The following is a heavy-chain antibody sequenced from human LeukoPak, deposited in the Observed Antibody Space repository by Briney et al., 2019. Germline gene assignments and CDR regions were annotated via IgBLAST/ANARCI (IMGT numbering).Heavy chain of an antibody. CDR2: IYYSGST. Sequence: PSETLSLTCTVSGGSISSYYWSWIRQPPGKRLEWIGYIYYSGSTDYNPSLKSRVTISVDTSKNQFSLKLSSVTAADTAVYYCARGRYFDWFRFDYWGQGTLVTVSS. J-gene: IGHJ4*02. CDR3: ARGRYFDWFRFDY. CDR1: GGSISSYY. V-gene: IGHV4-59*01. D-gene: IGHD3-9*01.